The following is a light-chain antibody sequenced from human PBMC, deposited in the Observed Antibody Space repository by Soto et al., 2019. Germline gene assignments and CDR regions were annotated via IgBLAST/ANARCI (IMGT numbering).Light chain of an antibody. Sequence: EIVLTQSPGTLSLSPGERATLSCRASQSVSRSYLAWYQQKPGQAPRLLIYGASSRATGIPDRFSGSGSGTDFTLTISRLEPEDFAVYYCPQYGSSPPYTFGQGTKLEIK. J-gene: IGKJ2*01. CDR1: QSVSRSY. CDR3: PQYGSSPPYT. CDR2: GAS. V-gene: IGKV3-20*01.